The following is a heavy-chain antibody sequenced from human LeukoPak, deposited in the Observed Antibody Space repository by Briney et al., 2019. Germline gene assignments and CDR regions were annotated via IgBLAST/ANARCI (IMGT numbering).Heavy chain of an antibody. V-gene: IGHV5-51*01. Sequence: GEALKISWKGSGYRFTSYWIGWVRQMPGRGLEWLGIIYPGDSDNRYSPSFQGQVTISADKTTSTAYLQWSSLKASDTAMYCCARHGRGYSQLIDYWGQGTLVTVSS. CDR2: IYPGDSDN. CDR1: GYRFTSYW. J-gene: IGHJ4*02. D-gene: IGHD5-18*01. CDR3: ARHGRGYSQLIDY.